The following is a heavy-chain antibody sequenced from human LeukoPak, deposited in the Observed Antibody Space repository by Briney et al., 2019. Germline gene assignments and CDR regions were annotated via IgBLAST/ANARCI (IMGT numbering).Heavy chain of an antibody. D-gene: IGHD5-12*01. J-gene: IGHJ4*02. Sequence: PGESLRLSCVGSGFTFSNSAMNWVRQAPGKGLELVSSFSGSGTSTYYAGSVKGRFTISRDNSKNTLFLQMNSLRADDTAVYYCAKSGAGRYDYWGQGTLVTVSS. V-gene: IGHV3-23*01. CDR1: GFTFSNSA. CDR2: FSGSGTST. CDR3: AKSGAGRYDY.